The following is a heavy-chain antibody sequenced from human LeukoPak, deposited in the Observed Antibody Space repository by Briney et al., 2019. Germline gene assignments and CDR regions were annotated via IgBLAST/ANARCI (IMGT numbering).Heavy chain of an antibody. CDR3: ARSYYYDSSGYYADYYYYYMDV. CDR1: GGTFSSYA. CDR2: IISIFGTA. D-gene: IGHD3-22*01. J-gene: IGHJ6*03. V-gene: IGHV1-69*13. Sequence: SVKVSCKASGGTFSSYAISWVRQAPGQGLEWMGGIISIFGTANYAQKFQGRVTITADESTSTAYMELSSLRSEDTAVYYCARSYYYDSSGYYADYYYYYMDVWGKGTTVTVSS.